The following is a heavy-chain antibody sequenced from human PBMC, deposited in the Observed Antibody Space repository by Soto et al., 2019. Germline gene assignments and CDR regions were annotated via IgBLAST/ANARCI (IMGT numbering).Heavy chain of an antibody. Sequence: SETLSLTCTVSGGSISSGGYYWSWIRQHPGKGLEWIGYIYYSGSTYYDPSLKSRVTISVDTSKNQFSLKLSSVTAADTAVYYCARDQDSSGYVFDYWGQGTLVTVSS. J-gene: IGHJ4*02. CDR2: IYYSGST. V-gene: IGHV4-31*03. CDR1: GGSISSGGYY. D-gene: IGHD3-22*01. CDR3: ARDQDSSGYVFDY.